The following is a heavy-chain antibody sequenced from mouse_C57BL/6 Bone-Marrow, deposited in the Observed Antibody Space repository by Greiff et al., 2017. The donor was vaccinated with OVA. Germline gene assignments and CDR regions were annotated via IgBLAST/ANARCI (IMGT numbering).Heavy chain of an antibody. CDR1: GYTFTSYT. Sequence: QVQLKQSGAELARPGASVKMSCKASGYTFTSYTMHWVKQRPGQGLEWIGYINPSSGYTKYNQKFKDKATLTADKSSSTAYMQLSSLTSEDSAVYYCARRGAYFCWYFDVWGTGTTVTVSS. CDR2: INPSSGYT. V-gene: IGHV1-4*01. CDR3: ARRGAYFCWYFDV. J-gene: IGHJ1*03. D-gene: IGHD2-10*01.